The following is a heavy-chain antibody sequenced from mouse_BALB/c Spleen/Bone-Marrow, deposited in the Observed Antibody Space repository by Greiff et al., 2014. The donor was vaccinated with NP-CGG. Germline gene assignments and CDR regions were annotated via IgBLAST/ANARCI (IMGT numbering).Heavy chain of an antibody. CDR2: ISSGGSYT. D-gene: IGHD1-3*01. J-gene: IGHJ4*01. Sequence: EVQLVESGGDLVKPGGSLKLSCAASGFTFSNYGMSWVRQTPDKRLEWVATISSGGSYTYVLDSVKGRFTISRDNAKNTLYLQMNSLKSEDAAMYYCARLTPDYAMDYWGQGTSVTVSS. V-gene: IGHV5-6*01. CDR1: GFTFSNYG. CDR3: ARLTPDYAMDY.